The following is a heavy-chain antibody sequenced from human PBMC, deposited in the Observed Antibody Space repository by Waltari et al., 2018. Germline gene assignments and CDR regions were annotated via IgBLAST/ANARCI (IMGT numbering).Heavy chain of an antibody. CDR2: ISSSGTT. D-gene: IGHD6-19*01. CDR3: VRPGSSVGWYYFDY. V-gene: IGHV4-39*01. Sequence: QLQLQESGPGLVKPSETLSLTCTVSGDSISGSNYYWGWIRQPPGQGLGWIVSISSSGTTYCNPSLKGRVTMSVDTSKNQFSLNLSSVTAADTAVFYCVRPGSSVGWYYFDYWGQGTLVTVSS. CDR1: GDSISGSNYY. J-gene: IGHJ4*02.